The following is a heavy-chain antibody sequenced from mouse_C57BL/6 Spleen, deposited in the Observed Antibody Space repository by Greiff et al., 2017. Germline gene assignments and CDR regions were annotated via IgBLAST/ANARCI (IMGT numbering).Heavy chain of an antibody. CDR2: ISSGSSTI. Sequence: EVKLVESGGGLVKPGGSLKLSCAASGFTFSDYGMHWVRQAPEKGLEWVAYISSGSSTIYYAETVKGSFTSTRDNAKNTLFLQMTSLMSDDKAMLYWSMRIVSYCYAMDYWGQGTSVTVSS. V-gene: IGHV5-17*01. J-gene: IGHJ4*01. D-gene: IGHD2-10*02. CDR1: GFTFSDYG. CDR3: SMRIVSYCYAMDY.